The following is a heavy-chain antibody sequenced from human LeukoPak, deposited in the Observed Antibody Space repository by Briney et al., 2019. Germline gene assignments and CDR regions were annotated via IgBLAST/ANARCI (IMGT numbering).Heavy chain of an antibody. J-gene: IGHJ4*02. Sequence: GGSLRLSCAASGISFQIYGMHWVRQAPGKGLEWVTCISHDGNNKYYADSAKGRFTISRDNAKNTVYLQMNSLRVEDTAVYYCARVYETNGYLYWGQGSLVTVSS. CDR3: ARVYETNGYLY. V-gene: IGHV3-30*12. CDR2: ISHDGNNK. CDR1: GISFQIYG. D-gene: IGHD3-22*01.